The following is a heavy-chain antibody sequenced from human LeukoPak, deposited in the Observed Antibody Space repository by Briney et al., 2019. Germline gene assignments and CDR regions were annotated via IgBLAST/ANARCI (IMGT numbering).Heavy chain of an antibody. J-gene: IGHJ3*02. D-gene: IGHD3-22*01. CDR1: GYTFTGYY. CDR2: INPNSGGT. Sequence: GASVKVSCKASGYTFTGYYMHWVRQAPGQGLEWMGWINPNSGGTNCAQKFQGRVTMTRDTSISTAYMELSRLRSDDTAVYYCASHYYDSRDDAFDIWGQGTMVTVSS. CDR3: ASHYYDSRDDAFDI. V-gene: IGHV1-2*02.